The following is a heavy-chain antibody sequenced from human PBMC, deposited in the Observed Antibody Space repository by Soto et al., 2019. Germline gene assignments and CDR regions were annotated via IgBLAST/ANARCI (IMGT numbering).Heavy chain of an antibody. V-gene: IGHV5-10-1*01. CDR2: FDASDSSA. J-gene: IGHJ4*02. Sequence: GESLTISCKRSGYSFTSYWITWVGHMPGKGMEWMVRFDASDSSANYRPSCRGHVTISSDRSTNSAYLQWSSLKASDTAMYYCARGVKMATPHKYYFDYWGQGTLVTVSS. CDR3: ARGVKMATPHKYYFDY. CDR1: GYSFTSYW. D-gene: IGHD5-12*01.